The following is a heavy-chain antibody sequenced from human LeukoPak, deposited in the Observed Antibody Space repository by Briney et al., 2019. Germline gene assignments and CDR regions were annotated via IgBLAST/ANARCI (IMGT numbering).Heavy chain of an antibody. CDR3: ARDPSYDSSGYQDY. Sequence: PVKVSCKASGGTFSSYAISWVRQAPGQGLEWMGRIIPILGIANYAQKFQGRVTITADKSTSTAYMELSSLRSEDTAVYYCARDPSYDSSGYQDYWGQGTLVTVSS. J-gene: IGHJ4*02. CDR2: IIPILGIA. CDR1: GGTFSSYA. D-gene: IGHD3-22*01. V-gene: IGHV1-69*04.